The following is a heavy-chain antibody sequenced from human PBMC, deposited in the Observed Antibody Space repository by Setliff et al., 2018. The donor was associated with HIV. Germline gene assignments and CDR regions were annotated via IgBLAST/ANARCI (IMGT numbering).Heavy chain of an antibody. D-gene: IGHD3-10*01. CDR1: GDSISTDY. Sequence: ASETLSLTCTVSGDSISTDYWTWIRQPPGKGLEWIAYIYISGTTNYNPSLKSRVTISLDTSKNQFSLKLNSVIAADTAVYYCARGLNSYGSGSYLPLGYWGQGTLVTVSS. CDR2: IYISGTT. V-gene: IGHV4-4*09. J-gene: IGHJ4*02. CDR3: ARGLNSYGSGSYLPLGY.